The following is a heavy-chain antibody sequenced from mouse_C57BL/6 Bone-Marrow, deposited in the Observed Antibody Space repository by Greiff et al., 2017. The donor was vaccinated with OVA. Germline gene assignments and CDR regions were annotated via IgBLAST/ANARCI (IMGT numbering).Heavy chain of an antibody. CDR1: GFTFTDYY. Sequence: EVKVVESGGGLVQPGGSLSLSCAASGFTFTDYYMSWVRQPPGKALEWLGFIRNKANGYTTEYSASVKGRFTISRDNSQSILYLQMNALRAEDSATYYCARYPNWDVWYFDVWGTGTTVTVSS. V-gene: IGHV7-3*01. CDR3: ARYPNWDVWYFDV. CDR2: IRNKANGYTT. D-gene: IGHD4-1*01. J-gene: IGHJ1*03.